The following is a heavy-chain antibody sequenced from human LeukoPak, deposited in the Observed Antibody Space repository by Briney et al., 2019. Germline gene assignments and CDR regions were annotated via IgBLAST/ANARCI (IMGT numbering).Heavy chain of an antibody. CDR3: AKQLGYCSDGSCYLPY. CDR2: ISNNGGYT. J-gene: IGHJ4*02. D-gene: IGHD2-15*01. V-gene: IGHV3-23*01. CDR1: GFTFSSSA. Sequence: GGSLRLSWAASGFTFSSSAMSWVRQAPGKGLEWVSAISNNGGYTYYADSVQGRFTISRDNSKSTLCLQMNSLRAEDTAVYYCAKQLGYCSDGSCYLPYWGQGTLVTVSS.